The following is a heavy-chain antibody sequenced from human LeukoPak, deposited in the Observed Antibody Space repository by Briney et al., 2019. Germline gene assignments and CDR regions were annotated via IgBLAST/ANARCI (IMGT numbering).Heavy chain of an antibody. CDR2: FDPEDGET. CDR3: ATPYLRYFDWSY. J-gene: IGHJ4*02. V-gene: IGHV1-24*01. CDR1: GYTLTELS. D-gene: IGHD3-9*01. Sequence: ASVKVSCKVSGYTLTELSMHWVRQAPGKGLEWMGGFDPEDGETIYAQKFQGRVTMTEDTSTDTAYMELSSLRSEDTAVCYCATPYLRYFDWSYWGQGTLVTVSS.